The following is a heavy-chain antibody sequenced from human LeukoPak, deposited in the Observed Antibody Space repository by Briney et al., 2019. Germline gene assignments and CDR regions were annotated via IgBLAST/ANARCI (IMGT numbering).Heavy chain of an antibody. CDR2: IIPIFGTA. V-gene: IGHV1-69*13. Sequence: ASVKVSCKASGGTFSSYAISWVRQAPGQGLEWMGGIIPIFGTANYAQKFQGRVTITADESTSTAYMELSSLGSEDTAVYYCARDQDYDSSGYYPHWFDPWAREPWSPSPQ. D-gene: IGHD3-22*01. CDR3: ARDQDYDSSGYYPHWFDP. CDR1: GGTFSSYA. J-gene: IGHJ5*02.